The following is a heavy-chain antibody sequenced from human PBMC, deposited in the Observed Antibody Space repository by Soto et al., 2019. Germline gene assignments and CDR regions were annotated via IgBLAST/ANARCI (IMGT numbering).Heavy chain of an antibody. CDR3: AXDTIFGVVIDYYYGMDV. D-gene: IGHD3-3*01. J-gene: IGHJ6*02. Sequence: GESLRLSCAASGFTFSSYAMSWVRQAPGKGLEWVSAISGSGGSTYYADSVKGRFTISRDNSKNTLYLQMNSLRAEDTAVYYCAXDTIFGVVIDYYYGMDVWGQGTTVTVSS. CDR1: GFTFSSYA. CDR2: ISGSGGST. V-gene: IGHV3-23*01.